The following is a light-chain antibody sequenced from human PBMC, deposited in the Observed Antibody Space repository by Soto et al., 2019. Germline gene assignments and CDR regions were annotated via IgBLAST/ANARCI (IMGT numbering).Light chain of an antibody. CDR2: FKSDSDK. CDR1: SGINAATYW. V-gene: IGLV5-45*03. CDR3: MIWYNSAWV. J-gene: IGLJ3*02. Sequence: QPVLTQPSSLSASPGASASLTCTLRSGINAATYWIYWYQQKSGSPPQYLLRFKSDSDKQHGSGVPSRFSGSKDASANAGILVISGLQSEDEADYYCMIWYNSAWVFGGGTKLTVL.